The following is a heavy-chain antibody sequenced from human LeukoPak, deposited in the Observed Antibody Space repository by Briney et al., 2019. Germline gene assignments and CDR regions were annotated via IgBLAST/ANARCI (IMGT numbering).Heavy chain of an antibody. CDR3: ARGAAATY. J-gene: IGHJ4*02. CDR1: GGSISSGGYS. CDR2: IYYSGSS. V-gene: IGHV4-61*08. D-gene: IGHD6-13*01. Sequence: SETLSLTCAVSGGSISSGGYSWHWLRQPPGKGLEWVGYIYYSGSSNYNPSLKSRVTISLDTSKNQFSLKLSSVTAADTAVYYCARGAAATYWGQGTLVTVSS.